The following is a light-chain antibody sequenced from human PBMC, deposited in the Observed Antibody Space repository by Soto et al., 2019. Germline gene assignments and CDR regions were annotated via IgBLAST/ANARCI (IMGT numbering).Light chain of an antibody. J-gene: IGKJ1*01. CDR1: QSIKSSS. CDR2: GAS. Sequence: EIVLTQSPGTLSLSPGERATLSCRASQSIKSSSLAWYQQRPGQAPRLLIYGASSRATGIPDKFSGSGSGTDFTLNISRLEPEDFAIYYCQQYGSSPRTFGQGTKVEIK. CDR3: QQYGSSPRT. V-gene: IGKV3-20*01.